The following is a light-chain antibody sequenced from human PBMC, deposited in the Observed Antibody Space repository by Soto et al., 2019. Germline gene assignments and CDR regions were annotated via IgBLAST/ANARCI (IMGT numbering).Light chain of an antibody. CDR3: QQYNSYPWT. CDR2: GAS. V-gene: IGKV3-11*01. J-gene: IGKJ1*01. CDR1: QSVSRY. Sequence: EIALTQSPATLSLSPGERATLSCRASQSVSRYLAWYQQRPGQAPRLLIHGASNRANGIPARFSGSASGTDFTLTISSLEPEDFAVYYCQQYNSYPWTFGQGTKV.